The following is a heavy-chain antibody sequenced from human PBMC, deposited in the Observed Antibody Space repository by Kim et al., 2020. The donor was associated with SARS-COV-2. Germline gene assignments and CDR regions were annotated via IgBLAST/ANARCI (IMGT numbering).Heavy chain of an antibody. CDR2: ISNSGDT. D-gene: IGHD3-10*01. J-gene: IGHJ6*01. Sequence: GGSLRLSCAASGFTFSAYGMNWVRQAPGKGLEWVSAISNSGDTFDADSVKGRFTISRDNSKNTLYLQMNSLRAADTAVYYCAKREGYHGAGYMYVWGQGTTVTVSS. V-gene: IGHV3-23*01. CDR3: AKREGYHGAGYMYV. CDR1: GFTFSAYG.